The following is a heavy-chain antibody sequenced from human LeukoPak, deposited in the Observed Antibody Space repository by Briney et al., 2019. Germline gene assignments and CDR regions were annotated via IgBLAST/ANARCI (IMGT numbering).Heavy chain of an antibody. V-gene: IGHV1-46*01. Sequence: ASVKVSCKASGYTFTNSYIHWVRQAPGQVLEWMGLINPDGGNTNYAQNFQGRVTLTRDTSTSTVYMELSSLRSDDTAVYYCARALYHTFDYWGQGTLVTVSS. D-gene: IGHD2-2*01. CDR2: INPDGGNT. J-gene: IGHJ4*02. CDR1: GYTFTNSY. CDR3: ARALYHTFDY.